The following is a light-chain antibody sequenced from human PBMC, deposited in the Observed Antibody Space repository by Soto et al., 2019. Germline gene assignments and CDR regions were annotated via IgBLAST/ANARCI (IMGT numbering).Light chain of an antibody. CDR2: AAS. CDR3: QKYNSAPIT. V-gene: IGKV1-27*01. Sequence: DIQMTQSPSSLSASVGDRVAITCRASQGISNYLAWYQQKPGKVPKLLIYAASTLQSGVPSRFSGSGSGTDFTLTISSLQPEDVATYYGQKYNSAPITFGQGTRLEIK. J-gene: IGKJ5*01. CDR1: QGISNY.